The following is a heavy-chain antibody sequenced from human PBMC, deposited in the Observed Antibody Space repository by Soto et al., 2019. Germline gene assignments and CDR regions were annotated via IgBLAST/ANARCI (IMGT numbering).Heavy chain of an antibody. V-gene: IGHV4-59*01. CDR1: GGSISSYY. CDR3: ARGPPSFTRDYYYYGMDV. Sequence: SETLSLTCTVSGGSISSYYWSWIRQPPGKGLEWIGYIYYSGSTNYNPSLKSRVTISVDTSKNQFSLKLSSVTAADTAVYYCARGPPSFTRDYYYYGMDVWGQGTTVTVSS. D-gene: IGHD2-15*01. CDR2: IYYSGST. J-gene: IGHJ6*02.